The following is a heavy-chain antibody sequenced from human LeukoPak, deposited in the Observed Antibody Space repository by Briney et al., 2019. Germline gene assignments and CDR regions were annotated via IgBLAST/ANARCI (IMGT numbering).Heavy chain of an antibody. J-gene: IGHJ4*02. CDR1: GFTFSNYW. D-gene: IGHD2-2*01. Sequence: GGSLRLSCAASGFTFSNYWIHWVRQAPGKGLVWVSRINSDGSSTSYADSVKGRFTISRDNAKNTLYLQMNSLRAKDTAVYYCARDGYCSSTSCYYFDYWGQGALVTVSS. CDR3: ARDGYCSSTSCYYFDY. CDR2: INSDGSST. V-gene: IGHV3-74*01.